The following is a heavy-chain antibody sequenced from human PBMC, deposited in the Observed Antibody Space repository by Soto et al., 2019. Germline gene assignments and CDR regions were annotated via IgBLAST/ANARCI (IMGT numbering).Heavy chain of an antibody. V-gene: IGHV3-33*01. CDR1: GFSFSIYG. J-gene: IGHJ1*01. CDR2: IWHDGSNK. CDR3: AREAGYEGQIGQPLPDS. Sequence: QVQLEESGGGVVQPGRTLRLSCAASGFSFSIYGMHWVRQAPGQGLEWMAGIWHDGSNKYYADSVKGRFTIPRDDSKNPPYLQINSLTAEDTAVNYCAREAGYEGQIGQPLPDSWGQGTLVTVSS. D-gene: IGHD2-2*01.